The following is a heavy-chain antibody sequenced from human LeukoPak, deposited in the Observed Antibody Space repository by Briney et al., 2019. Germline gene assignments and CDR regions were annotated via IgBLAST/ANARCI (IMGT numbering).Heavy chain of an antibody. V-gene: IGHV3-30*02. CDR2: IRYDGTNK. Sequence: PGGALRLSCAASGFTFSTYGMRWVRQAPGKGLEWVAFIRYDGTNKYYADSVKGRFTISRDNSKNTLYLQMNSLRGEDTAVYFCAKDKDPWKSTAISDFDYWGQGTLVTVSS. CDR1: GFTFSTYG. D-gene: IGHD1-1*01. J-gene: IGHJ4*02. CDR3: AKDKDPWKSTAISDFDY.